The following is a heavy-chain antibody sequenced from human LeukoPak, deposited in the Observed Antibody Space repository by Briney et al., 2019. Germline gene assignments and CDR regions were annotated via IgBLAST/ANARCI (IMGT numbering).Heavy chain of an antibody. CDR1: GFTFSSYG. J-gene: IGHJ6*02. Sequence: GGSLRLSCAASGFTFSSYGMHWVRQAPGKGLEWVAVISYDGNRKYYADSVKGRFTISRDNSKNTLYLQMNSLRAEDTAVYYCAKGARYCSSTSCYASYYYYGMDVWGQGTTVTVSS. V-gene: IGHV3-30*19. D-gene: IGHD2-2*01. CDR3: AKGARYCSSTSCYASYYYYGMDV. CDR2: ISYDGNRK.